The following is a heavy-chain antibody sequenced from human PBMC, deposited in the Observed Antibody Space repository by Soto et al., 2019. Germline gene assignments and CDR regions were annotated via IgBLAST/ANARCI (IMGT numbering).Heavy chain of an antibody. CDR1: GFSLSTSGVG. CDR3: EHGAGYSNGYVMNWFDP. Sequence: GSGPTLVNPTQTLTLTCTFSGFSLSTSGVGVGWIRQPPGKALEWLALIYWDDDKRYSPSLKSRLTITKDTSKNQVVLTMTNMDPVDTATYYWEHGAGYSNGYVMNWFDPWGQGTLVTVSS. V-gene: IGHV2-5*02. J-gene: IGHJ5*02. CDR2: IYWDDDK. D-gene: IGHD5-18*01.